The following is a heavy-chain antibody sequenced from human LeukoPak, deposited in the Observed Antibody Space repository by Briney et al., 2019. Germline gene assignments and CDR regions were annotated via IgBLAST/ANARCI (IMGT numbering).Heavy chain of an antibody. CDR2: INTSGGST. J-gene: IGHJ6*02. CDR1: GYTFTSYY. CDR3: ARDSLDDILTGYPSAYYYGMDV. Sequence: ASVKVSCKASGYTFTSYYMHWVRQAPGQGLEWMGIINTSGGSTSYAQKFQGRVTMTRDTSTSTVYMELSSLRSEDTAVYYCARDSLDDILTGYPSAYYYGMDVWGQGTTVTVSS. D-gene: IGHD3-9*01. V-gene: IGHV1-46*01.